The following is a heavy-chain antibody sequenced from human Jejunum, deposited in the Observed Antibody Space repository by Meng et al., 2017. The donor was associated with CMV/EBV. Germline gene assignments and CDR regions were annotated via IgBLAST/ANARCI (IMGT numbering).Heavy chain of an antibody. V-gene: IGHV4-59*12. CDR1: GDSISTYF. Sequence: CSVSGDSISTYFWTWIRQVPGKGLEWIGYVHGSRGTNYNPSFKSRVTISADTSKNQVSLRLTSVTAADTAVFYCARGRWTGGWFDPWGQGILVTVSS. CDR3: ARGRWTGGWFDP. CDR2: VHGSRGT. D-gene: IGHD3/OR15-3a*01. J-gene: IGHJ5*02.